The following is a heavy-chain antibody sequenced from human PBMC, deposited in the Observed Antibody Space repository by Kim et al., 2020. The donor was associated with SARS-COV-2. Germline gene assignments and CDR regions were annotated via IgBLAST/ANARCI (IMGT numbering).Heavy chain of an antibody. CDR3: WRGEEGCSGYYFDC. CDR1: GFTVSSNC. D-gene: IGHD3-10*02. V-gene: IGHV3-53*04. CDR2: IYSGGSK. J-gene: IGHJ4*02. Sequence: GGSLRLSCAASGFTVSSNCMSWVRQAPGKGLEWVAVIYSGGSKKYEEAVEGGFTISRNNTKKKMYHQKRNRRTEDKTVEYCWRGEEGCSGYYFDCWRQGT.